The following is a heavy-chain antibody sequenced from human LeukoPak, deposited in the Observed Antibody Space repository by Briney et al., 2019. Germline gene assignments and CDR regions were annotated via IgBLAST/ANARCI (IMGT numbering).Heavy chain of an antibody. CDR1: GFTFSSYA. CDR3: AKGYDSSGYYINYFDY. D-gene: IGHD3-22*01. J-gene: IGHJ4*02. Sequence: GGSLRLSCAASGFTFSSYAMSWVRQAPGKGLEWVSAISGSGSNTYYADSVKGRFTISRDNSKNTLYLQMNSLRAEDTAVYYCAKGYDSSGYYINYFDYWGQGTLVTVSS. CDR2: ISGSGSNT. V-gene: IGHV3-23*01.